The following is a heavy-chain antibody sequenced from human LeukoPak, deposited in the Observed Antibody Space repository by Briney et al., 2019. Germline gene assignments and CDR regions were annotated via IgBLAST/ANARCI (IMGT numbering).Heavy chain of an antibody. V-gene: IGHV1-18*01. Sequence: ASVKVSCKASGYTFTSYGISWVRQAPGQGLEWMGWISAYNGNTNYAQKLQGRVTMTTDTSTSTAYMELRSLRSDDTAVHYCARDLGYYYYDSSGYGGGAFDIWGQGTMVTVSS. CDR1: GYTFTSYG. CDR2: ISAYNGNT. D-gene: IGHD3-22*01. CDR3: ARDLGYYYYDSSGYGGGAFDI. J-gene: IGHJ3*02.